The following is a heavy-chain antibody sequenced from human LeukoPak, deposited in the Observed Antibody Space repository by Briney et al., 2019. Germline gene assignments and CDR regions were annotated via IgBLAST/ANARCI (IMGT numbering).Heavy chain of an antibody. CDR1: GFTFSNYW. J-gene: IGHJ4*02. CDR3: ARGLDY. V-gene: IGHV3-7*05. CDR2: IKQDGSEK. Sequence: GGTLRLSCAASGFTFSNYWMTWVRQAPGKGLEWVANIKQDGSEKYYVDSVKGRFTISRDNAKSSLSLQMNSLRAEDTAVYYCARGLDYWGQGTLVTASS.